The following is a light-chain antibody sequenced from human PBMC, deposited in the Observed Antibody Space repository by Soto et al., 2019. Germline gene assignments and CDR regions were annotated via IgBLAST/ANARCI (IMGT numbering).Light chain of an antibody. J-gene: IGKJ1*01. CDR3: HHYNNWPQT. Sequence: EVVLTQSPGTLSLSPGERATLSCRASQTVRNNYLAWYQQKPGQAPRFLIYGASTRATGIPARFSGSGSGTEFTLTISSLQSEDFAVYYCHHYNNWPQTFGQGTKVDI. V-gene: IGKV3-15*01. CDR1: QTVRNN. CDR2: GAS.